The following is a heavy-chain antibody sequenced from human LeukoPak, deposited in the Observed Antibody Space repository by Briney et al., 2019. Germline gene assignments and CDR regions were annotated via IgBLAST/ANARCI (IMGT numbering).Heavy chain of an antibody. J-gene: IGHJ4*02. D-gene: IGHD6-19*01. Sequence: PGGSLRLPCAASGFTFSSYSMNWVRQAPGKGLEWVSSISSSSSYIYYADSVKGRFTISRDNAKNSLYLQMNSLRAEDTAVYYCARDQKSGWYDPEGYFDYWGQGTLVTVSS. V-gene: IGHV3-21*01. CDR1: GFTFSSYS. CDR3: ARDQKSGWYDPEGYFDY. CDR2: ISSSSSYI.